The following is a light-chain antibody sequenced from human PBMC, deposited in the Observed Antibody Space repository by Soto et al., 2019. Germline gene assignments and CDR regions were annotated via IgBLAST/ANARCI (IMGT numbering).Light chain of an antibody. CDR3: QQHYINPIT. CDR2: WAS. Sequence: DIVMTQSPASLAVPLGERATIHCKSSQSVLYSAKNKNFLTWYQQKPGQSPKLLIYWASTRESGIPDRFTGSGSGTDFTLTINSLQAEDVAVYYCQQHYINPITFGQGTRLEIK. V-gene: IGKV4-1*01. CDR1: QSVLYSAKNKNF. J-gene: IGKJ5*01.